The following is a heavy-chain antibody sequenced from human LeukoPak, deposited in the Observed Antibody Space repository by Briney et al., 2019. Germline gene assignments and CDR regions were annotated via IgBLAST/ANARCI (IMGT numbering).Heavy chain of an antibody. Sequence: GESLQIFCKGSGYSFSSYWISWVRQMPGKGLEWMGRIDPGDSFTKYRPSLEGRVTISADKSLSTVYLQWSSLKASDTAIYYCARDGGGVSSWVSHWGQGTLVTVSS. J-gene: IGHJ4*02. V-gene: IGHV5-10-1*01. CDR1: GYSFSSYW. CDR2: IDPGDSFT. D-gene: IGHD2-8*02. CDR3: ARDGGGVSSWVSH.